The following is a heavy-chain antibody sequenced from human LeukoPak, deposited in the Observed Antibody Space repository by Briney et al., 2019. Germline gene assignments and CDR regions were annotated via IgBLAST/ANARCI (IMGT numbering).Heavy chain of an antibody. D-gene: IGHD6-13*01. V-gene: IGHV3-23*01. CDR3: ARDFSAAGGCDP. CDR1: GFTFSSYA. CDR2: ISGRGGST. Sequence: GGSLRPSRAASGFTFSSYAMSWVRQAPGKGLEWVSAISGRGGSTYYAASVKGRFTISRDNFKNTLYLQMNSLRAEDTAVYYCARDFSAAGGCDPWGQGTLVTVSS. J-gene: IGHJ5*02.